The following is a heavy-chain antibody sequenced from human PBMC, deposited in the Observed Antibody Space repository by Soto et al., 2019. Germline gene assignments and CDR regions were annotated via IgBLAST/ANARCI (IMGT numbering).Heavy chain of an antibody. Sequence: VGSLRLSCAASGFTFSSYAMHWVRQAPGKGLEWVAVISYDGSNKYYADSVKGRFTISRDNSKNTLYLQMNSLRAEDTAVYYCARVANGYWGQGTLVTVSS. CDR1: GFTFSSYA. CDR2: ISYDGSNK. J-gene: IGHJ4*02. V-gene: IGHV3-30-3*01. CDR3: ARVANGY.